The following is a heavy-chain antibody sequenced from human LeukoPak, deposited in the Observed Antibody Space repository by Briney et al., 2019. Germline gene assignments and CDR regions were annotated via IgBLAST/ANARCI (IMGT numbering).Heavy chain of an antibody. Sequence: SVKVSCKASGGTFSSYAISWVRQAPGQGLEWVGRIIPMLGIANYAQKFQGRVTITADKSTSTAYMELSRLRSEDMAVYYCASSRYYSSGRSVYYYYGMDVWGQGTTVTVSS. D-gene: IGHD3-10*01. CDR2: IIPMLGIA. CDR1: GGTFSSYA. V-gene: IGHV1-69*04. J-gene: IGHJ6*02. CDR3: ASSRYYSSGRSVYYYYGMDV.